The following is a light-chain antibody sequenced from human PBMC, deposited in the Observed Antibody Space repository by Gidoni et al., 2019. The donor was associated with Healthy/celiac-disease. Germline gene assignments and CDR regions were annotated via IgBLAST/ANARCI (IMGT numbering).Light chain of an antibody. CDR3: CSYAGSSSLV. J-gene: IGLJ2*01. V-gene: IGLV2-23*02. CDR1: SSDVGSYNL. CDR2: EVS. Sequence: QSALTQPASVSGAPGQSITISCTGTSSDVGSYNLVSCYQQHPGKAPKLMIYEVSKRPSGVSNCFSGSKSGNTASLTISGLQAEDEADYYCCSYAGSSSLVFGGGTKLTVL.